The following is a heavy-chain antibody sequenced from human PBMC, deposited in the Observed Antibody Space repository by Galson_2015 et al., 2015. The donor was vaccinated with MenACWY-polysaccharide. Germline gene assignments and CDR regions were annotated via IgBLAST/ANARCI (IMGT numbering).Heavy chain of an antibody. D-gene: IGHD1-26*01. J-gene: IGHJ5*02. CDR3: ARIGGVNRGSYYNYGWFDP. CDR2: MYYTGRS. CDR1: GASISSGSYY. Sequence: ETLSLTCAVSGASISSGSYYWSWFRQFPGKNLEWIAYMYYTGRSNYNPSLRSRVIISIDTSRNQFSLKLTSVTTADTAVYFCARIGGVNRGSYYNYGWFDPWGQGTLVTVSS. V-gene: IGHV4-61*01.